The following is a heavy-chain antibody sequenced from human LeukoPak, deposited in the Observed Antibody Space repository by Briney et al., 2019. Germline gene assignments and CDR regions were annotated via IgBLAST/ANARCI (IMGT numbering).Heavy chain of an antibody. D-gene: IGHD6-13*01. CDR3: ARGIAAAGPFDY. V-gene: IGHV4-59*12. CDR2: IYYSGST. Sequence: SETLSLTCTVSGGSISSYYWSWIRQPPGKGLEWIGYIYYSGSTNYNPSLKSRVTISVDTSKNQFSLKLSSVTAADTAVYYCARGIAAAGPFDYWGQGTLVTVSS. J-gene: IGHJ4*02. CDR1: GGSISSYY.